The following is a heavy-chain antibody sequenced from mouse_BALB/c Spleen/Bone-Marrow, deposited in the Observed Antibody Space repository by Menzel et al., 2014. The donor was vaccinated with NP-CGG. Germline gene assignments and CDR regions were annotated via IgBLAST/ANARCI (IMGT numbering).Heavy chain of an antibody. Sequence: VHLQQPGAELVKPGASVKLSCTASGFNIKDTYMHWVKQRPEQGLEWIGRIDPANGNTKYDPKFQGKATITADTSSNTACLQLSSLTSEDTAVYYCARWEYYAMDYWGQGTSVTVSS. V-gene: IGHV14-3*02. CDR2: IDPANGNT. J-gene: IGHJ4*01. CDR3: ARWEYYAMDY. CDR1: GFNIKDTY. D-gene: IGHD4-1*01.